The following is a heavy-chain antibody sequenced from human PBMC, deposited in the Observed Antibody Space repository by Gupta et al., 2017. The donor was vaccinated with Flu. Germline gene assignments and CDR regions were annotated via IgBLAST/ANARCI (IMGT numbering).Heavy chain of an antibody. CDR1: GGSLSTYY. V-gene: IGHV4-59*12. D-gene: IGHD3-16*01. CDR3: ARAWGGHWFFDP. Sequence: GPGLVKPSETLSLTCTVSGGSLSTYYWNWIRQPPGKGLEWIGYVYFGGSTNYNPSLKSRVTISIDTSKNQFSLELTSVTAADTAVYYCARAWGGHWFFDPWGRGTVVTV. CDR2: VYFGGST. J-gene: IGHJ2*01.